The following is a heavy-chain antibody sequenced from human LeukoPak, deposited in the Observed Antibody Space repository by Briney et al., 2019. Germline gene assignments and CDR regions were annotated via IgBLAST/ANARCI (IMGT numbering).Heavy chain of an antibody. V-gene: IGHV1-69*05. CDR1: GGTFSSYA. Sequence: SVKVSCKASGGTFSSYAISWVRRAPGQGLEWMGGIIPIFGTANYAQKFQGRVTITTDESTSTAYMELSSLRSEDTAVYYCARGYYYDSSGFNWFDPWGQGTLVTVSS. D-gene: IGHD3-22*01. CDR2: IIPIFGTA. CDR3: ARGYYYDSSGFNWFDP. J-gene: IGHJ5*02.